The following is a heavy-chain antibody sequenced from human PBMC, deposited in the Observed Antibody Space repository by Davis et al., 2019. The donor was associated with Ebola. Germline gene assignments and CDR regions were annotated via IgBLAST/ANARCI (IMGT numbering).Heavy chain of an antibody. Sequence: PGGSLRLSCAASGFTFSSYSMNWVRQAPGKGLEWVSSISSSSSYIYYADSVKGRFTISRDNAKNSLYLQMNSLRAEDTAVYYCATSKGYSYGSLFWFDPWGQGTLVTVSS. CDR3: ATSKGYSYGSLFWFDP. D-gene: IGHD5-18*01. CDR1: GFTFSSYS. CDR2: ISSSSSYI. J-gene: IGHJ5*02. V-gene: IGHV3-21*01.